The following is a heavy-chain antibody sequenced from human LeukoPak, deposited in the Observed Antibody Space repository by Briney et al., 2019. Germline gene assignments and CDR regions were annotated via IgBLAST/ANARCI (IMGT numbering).Heavy chain of an antibody. V-gene: IGHV3-21*01. D-gene: IGHD3-3*01. CDR3: AKPSRRSGYTFDY. Sequence: GGSLRLSCAASGFTFSSYSMTWVRQAPGKGLEWVSSISSSSSYIYYADSVKGRFTISRDNAKNSLYLQMNSLRAEDTAVYYCAKPSRRSGYTFDYWGQGTLVTVSS. J-gene: IGHJ4*02. CDR2: ISSSSSYI. CDR1: GFTFSSYS.